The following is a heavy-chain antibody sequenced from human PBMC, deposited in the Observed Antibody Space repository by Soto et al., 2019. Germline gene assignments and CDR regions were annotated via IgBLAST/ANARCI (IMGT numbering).Heavy chain of an antibody. Sequence: EVQLVESGGGLVKPGGSLRLSCAASGFTFSSYSMNWVRQAPGKGLEWVSSISSSSSYIYYADSVKGRFTISRDNAKNSLYLQMNSLRAEDTAVYYCARVYSSSWYGYYFDYWGQGTLVTVSS. CDR2: ISSSSSYI. V-gene: IGHV3-21*01. D-gene: IGHD6-13*01. CDR3: ARVYSSSWYGYYFDY. J-gene: IGHJ4*02. CDR1: GFTFSSYS.